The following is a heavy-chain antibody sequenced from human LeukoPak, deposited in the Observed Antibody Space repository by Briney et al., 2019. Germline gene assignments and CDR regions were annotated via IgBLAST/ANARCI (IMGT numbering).Heavy chain of an antibody. Sequence: SSETLSLTCTVSGGSINGYFWSWIRQPSGKGLEWIGYIYYSGSTNYNPSLKSRVTISLDTSKKQFSLNLTSVTAADTAVYYCARHVTVHYSSFDYWGQGTLVTVSS. CDR2: IYYSGST. J-gene: IGHJ4*02. V-gene: IGHV4-59*08. CDR1: GGSINGYF. D-gene: IGHD2-15*01. CDR3: ARHVTVHYSSFDY.